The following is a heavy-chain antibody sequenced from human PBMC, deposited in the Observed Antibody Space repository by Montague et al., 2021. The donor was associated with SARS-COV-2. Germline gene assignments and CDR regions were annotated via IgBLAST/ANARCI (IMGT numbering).Heavy chain of an antibody. V-gene: IGHV4-59*13. CDR3: ARSGGSGSYWGYYGMDV. CDR2: IYYSGST. J-gene: IGHJ6*02. CDR1: GGSISSYY. Sequence: SETLSLTCTVSGGSISSYYWSWIRQPPGKGLEWIGYIYYSGSTNYNPSLKSRVTISVDTSKNQFSLKLSSVTAADTAVYYCARSGGSGSYWGYYGMDVWGQGTTVTVSS. D-gene: IGHD3-10*01.